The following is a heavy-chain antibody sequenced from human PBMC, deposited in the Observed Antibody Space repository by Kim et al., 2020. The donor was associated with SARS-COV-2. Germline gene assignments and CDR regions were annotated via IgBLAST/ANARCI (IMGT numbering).Heavy chain of an antibody. D-gene: IGHD4-17*01. CDR3: ANLNDYGDYEVGFYYYYGMDV. J-gene: IGHJ6*02. CDR2: ISGSGGST. CDR1: GFTFSSYA. Sequence: GGSLRLSCAASGFTFSSYAMSWVRQAPGKGLEWVSAISGSGGSTYYADSVKGRFTISRGNSKNTLYLQMNSLRAEDTAVYYCANLNDYGDYEVGFYYYYGMDVWGQGTTVTVSS. V-gene: IGHV3-23*01.